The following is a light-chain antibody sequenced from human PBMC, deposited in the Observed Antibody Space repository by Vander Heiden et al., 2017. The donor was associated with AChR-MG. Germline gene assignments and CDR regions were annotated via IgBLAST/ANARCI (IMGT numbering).Light chain of an antibody. V-gene: IGLV4-69*01. Sequence: QLVLTQSPSASASLGASVKPTCTLSSGHSSYAIAWHQQQPEKGPRYLMKLNSDGSHSKGDGIPDRFSGSSSGAERYLTISSLQSEDEADYYCQTWGTGLWVFGGGTKLTVL. CDR3: QTWGTGLWV. CDR1: SGHSSYA. J-gene: IGLJ3*02. CDR2: LNSDGSH.